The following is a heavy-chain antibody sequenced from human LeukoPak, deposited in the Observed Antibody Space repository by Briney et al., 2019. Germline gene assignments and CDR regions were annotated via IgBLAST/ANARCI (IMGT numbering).Heavy chain of an antibody. CDR2: IYYSGTT. Sequence: SQTLSLTCTVSGGSISSSSYYWNWIRQPPGKGLEWIGYIYYSGTTNYNPSLKSRVTISVDTSKNQCSLKLSSVSAADTAVYYCARANAFDIWGQGTMVTVSS. J-gene: IGHJ3*02. CDR1: GGSISSSSYY. V-gene: IGHV4-61*01. CDR3: ARANAFDI.